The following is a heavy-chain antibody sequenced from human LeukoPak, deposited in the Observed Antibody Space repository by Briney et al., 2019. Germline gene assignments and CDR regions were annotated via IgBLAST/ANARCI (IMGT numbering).Heavy chain of an antibody. J-gene: IGHJ4*02. CDR2: IIPILGIA. D-gene: IGHD5-24*01. V-gene: IGHV1-69*04. Sequence: SVKVSCKASGGTFSSYAISWVRQAPGQGLEWMGRIIPILGIANYAQKFQGRVTITADKSTSTAYMELSSLRSEDTAVYYCARDSRRDGYNYPDYWGQGTLVTVSS. CDR3: ARDSRRDGYNYPDY. CDR1: GGTFSSYA.